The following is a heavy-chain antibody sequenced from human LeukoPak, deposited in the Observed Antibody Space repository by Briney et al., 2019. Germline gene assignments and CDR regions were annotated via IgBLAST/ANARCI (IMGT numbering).Heavy chain of an antibody. V-gene: IGHV3-30*19. Sequence: PGRSLRLSCAASGFIFSSYDMYWVRQAPGKGLEWVAVVSYDGSNKYYADSVQGRFTISRDNPRNTLHLQMNSLRAEDTAVYYCARDSHYYDPGGYYSRGEYYHHGMDAWGQGTTVTASS. CDR2: VSYDGSNK. D-gene: IGHD3-22*01. CDR3: ARDSHYYDPGGYYSRGEYYHHGMDA. J-gene: IGHJ6*02. CDR1: GFIFSSYD.